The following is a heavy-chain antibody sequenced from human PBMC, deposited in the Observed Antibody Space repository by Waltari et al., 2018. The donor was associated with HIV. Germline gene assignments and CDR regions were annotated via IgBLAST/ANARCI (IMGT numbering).Heavy chain of an antibody. CDR2: IYYSGST. D-gene: IGHD3-3*01. CDR3: ARVARFLKVPSYYYYGMDV. Sequence: QVQLQESGPGLVKPSETLSLPCTVSGGSISSYYWSWIRQPPGKGLEWIGYIYYSGSTNYNPSLKSRVTISVDTSKNQFSLKLSSVTAADTAVYYCARVARFLKVPSYYYYGMDVWGQGTTVTVSS. J-gene: IGHJ6*02. V-gene: IGHV4-59*01. CDR1: GGSISSYY.